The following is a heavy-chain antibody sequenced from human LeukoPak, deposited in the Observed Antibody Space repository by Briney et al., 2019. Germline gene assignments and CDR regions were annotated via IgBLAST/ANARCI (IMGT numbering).Heavy chain of an antibody. J-gene: IGHJ5*02. V-gene: IGHV4-59*01. CDR1: GGSINTYY. Sequence: PSETLSLTCAVSGGSINTYYWAWIRQPPGKGLEWIGYLDYDGNTNYNPSLKGRVTISVDTSKTQLSLKLASVTAEDTAVYYCARDRGATPTQINWFDPWGQGTLVTVSS. CDR2: LDYDGNT. D-gene: IGHD1-26*01. CDR3: ARDRGATPTQINWFDP.